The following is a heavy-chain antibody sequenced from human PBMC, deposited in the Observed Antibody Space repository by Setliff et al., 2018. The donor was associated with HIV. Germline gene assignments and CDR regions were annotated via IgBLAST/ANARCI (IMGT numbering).Heavy chain of an antibody. CDR3: ARAGYSSGWYSA. V-gene: IGHV1-46*01. D-gene: IGHD6-19*01. Sequence: ASVKVSCKASGYTFTNYYMHWVRQAPGQGLEWMGIINPTSGSTTFAQNFQGRVTMTRDTSTSTVYMELSSLRSEDTAVYYCARAGYSSGWYSAWGQGALVTVS. J-gene: IGHJ5*02. CDR1: GYTFTNYY. CDR2: INPTSGST.